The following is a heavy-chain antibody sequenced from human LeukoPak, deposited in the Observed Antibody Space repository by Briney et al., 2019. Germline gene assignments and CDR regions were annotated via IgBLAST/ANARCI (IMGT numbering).Heavy chain of an antibody. Sequence: SETLSLTCAVYGGSFSGYYWRWIRQPPGKGLEWIGEINHSGSTNYNPSLKSRDTISVDTSKNQFSLKLSSVTAADTAVYYCARGVVVPAAIPSKSYGMDVWGQGTTVTVSS. V-gene: IGHV4-34*01. D-gene: IGHD2-2*01. J-gene: IGHJ6*02. CDR1: GGSFSGYY. CDR3: ARGVVVPAAIPSKSYGMDV. CDR2: INHSGST.